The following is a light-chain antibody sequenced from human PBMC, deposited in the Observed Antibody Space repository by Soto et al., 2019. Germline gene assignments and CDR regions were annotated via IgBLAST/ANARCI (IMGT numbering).Light chain of an antibody. CDR3: QQTYGSRTWK. V-gene: IGKV1-39*01. CDR2: AAS. Sequence: DIQMTQSPSSLSASVGDRVTITCRASQSIGNYLNWYQHKPGKAPKLLIYAASSLQSGVPSRFSGSGSGTDFTLTINSLQPEDFSTYYCQQTYGSRTWKFGRGPRWKSN. CDR1: QSIGNY. J-gene: IGKJ1*01.